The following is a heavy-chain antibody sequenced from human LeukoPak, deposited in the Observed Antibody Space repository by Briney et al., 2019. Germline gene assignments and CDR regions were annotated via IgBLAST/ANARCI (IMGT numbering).Heavy chain of an antibody. D-gene: IGHD3-10*01. V-gene: IGHV3-30*04. J-gene: IGHJ4*02. CDR3: ARPESTYYGSGSYDY. CDR2: ISYDGSNK. Sequence: GGSLRLSCAASGFTFSSYAMHWVRQAPGKGLEWVAVISYDGSNKYYADSVKGRFTISRDNSKNTLYLQMNSLRAEDTAVYYCARPESTYYGSGSYDYWGQGTLVTVSS. CDR1: GFTFSSYA.